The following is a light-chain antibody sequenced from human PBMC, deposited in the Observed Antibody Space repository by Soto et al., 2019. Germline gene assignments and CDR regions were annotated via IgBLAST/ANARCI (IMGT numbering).Light chain of an antibody. CDR1: QSVSSY. J-gene: IGKJ4*01. CDR3: QQYGSSLT. Sequence: EIVLTQSPGTLSLSPGERATLSCRASQSVSSYLAWYQQKPGQAPRLLIYDASSRATSIPDRFSGSGSGTDFTLTISRLEPEDFAVYYCQQYGSSLTFGGGTKVEIK. CDR2: DAS. V-gene: IGKV3-20*01.